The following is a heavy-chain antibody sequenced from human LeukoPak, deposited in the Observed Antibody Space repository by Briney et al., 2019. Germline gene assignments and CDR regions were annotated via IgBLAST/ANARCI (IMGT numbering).Heavy chain of an antibody. CDR1: GGSFSDYY. V-gene: IGHV4-34*01. Sequence: PSETLSLTCGVYGGSFSDYYWSWIRQPPGKGLEYVGEINHSGSTNYNPSLKSRVTISVDMSRNQFSLKVYSMTAADTAVYYCARLRGAYGSGTAYYFDYWGQGTQVTVSS. J-gene: IGHJ4*02. CDR3: ARLRGAYGSGTAYYFDY. CDR2: INHSGST. D-gene: IGHD3-10*01.